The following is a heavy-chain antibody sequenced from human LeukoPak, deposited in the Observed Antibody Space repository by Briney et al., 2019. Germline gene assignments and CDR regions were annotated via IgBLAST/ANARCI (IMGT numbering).Heavy chain of an antibody. CDR3: AKDRRRGSSGWSFDI. J-gene: IGHJ3*02. Sequence: GGSLRLSCAASGFTFSSYSMNWVRQAPGKGLEWVAFIRYDGSNKYYADSVKGRFTISGDNSKNTLYLQMNSLRAEDTAVYYCAKDRRRGSSGWSFDIWGQGTMVTVTS. D-gene: IGHD6-19*01. CDR1: GFTFSSYS. V-gene: IGHV3-30*02. CDR2: IRYDGSNK.